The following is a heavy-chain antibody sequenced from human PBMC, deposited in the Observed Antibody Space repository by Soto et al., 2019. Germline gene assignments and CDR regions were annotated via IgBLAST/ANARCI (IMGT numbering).Heavy chain of an antibody. V-gene: IGHV3-23*01. J-gene: IGHJ4*02. CDR3: PKRAAAAALDC. D-gene: IGHD6-13*01. CDR1: GFTFSSYA. CDR2: ISGSGGGT. Sequence: EVQLLESGGGLVQPGGSLRLSCAASGFTFSSYAMSWVRQAPGKGLEWVSLISGSGGGTYYADSVKGRCTISRDNSKSTLYVQMLSMRAQYTADCYRPKRAAAAALDCWGAGIL.